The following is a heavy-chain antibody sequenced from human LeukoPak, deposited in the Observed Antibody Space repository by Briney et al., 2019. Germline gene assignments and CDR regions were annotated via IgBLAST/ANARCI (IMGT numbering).Heavy chain of an antibody. Sequence: GGSLRLSCAASGFTFSRTWMSWVRHSPGKGLEWVANINGDGSEEYYVHSVKGRFTISRANARSSLYLQMNSLRGEDTAVYYCARDPDSDNAWGWFDSWGRGTVVTVSS. J-gene: IGHJ5*01. V-gene: IGHV3-7*01. CDR2: INGDGSEE. D-gene: IGHD3-16*01. CDR1: GFTFSRTW. CDR3: ARDPDSDNAWGWFDS.